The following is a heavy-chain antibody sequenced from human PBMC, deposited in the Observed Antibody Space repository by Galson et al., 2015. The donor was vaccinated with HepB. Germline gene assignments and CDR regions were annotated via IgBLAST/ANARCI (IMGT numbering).Heavy chain of an antibody. Sequence: CAISGDSVSNNNVAWYWIRQSPSRGLEWLGRTYYRAKWYNDYAESVKSRITINPDTSKNQVSLQLEYVTPEDTAVYYCAYGVDVWGQGTTVTVSS. V-gene: IGHV6-1*01. CDR2: TYYRAKWYN. CDR1: GDSVSNNNVA. J-gene: IGHJ6*02. CDR3: AYGVDV.